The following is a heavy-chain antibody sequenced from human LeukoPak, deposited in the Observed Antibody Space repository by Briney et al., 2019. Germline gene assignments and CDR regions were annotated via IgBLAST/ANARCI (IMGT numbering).Heavy chain of an antibody. J-gene: IGHJ6*03. D-gene: IGHD3-9*01. CDR1: GFTVSSNY. CDR2: IYSGGST. Sequence: QPGGSLRLSCAASGFTVSSNYMSWVRQAPGKGLEWVSVIYSGGSTYYADSVKGRFTISRDNSKNTLYLQMNSLRAEDTAVYYCARVGYFDLSYYYMDVWGKGTTVTVSS. CDR3: ARVGYFDLSYYYMDV. V-gene: IGHV3-53*01.